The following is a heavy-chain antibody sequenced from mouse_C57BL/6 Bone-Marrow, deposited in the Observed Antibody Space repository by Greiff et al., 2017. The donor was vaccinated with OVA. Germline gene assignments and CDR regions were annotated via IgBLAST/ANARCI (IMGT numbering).Heavy chain of an antibody. CDR2: IRLKSDNYAT. D-gene: IGHD1-1*01. CDR1: GFTFSNYW. Sequence: EVKLVESGGGLVQPGGSMKLSCVASGFTFSNYWMNWVRQSPEKGLEWVAQIRLKSDNYATHYAESVKGRFTISRDDSKSSVYLQMNNLRAEDTVIYSCTLLLRRGSCMDYWGQGTSVTVSS. CDR3: TLLLRRGSCMDY. J-gene: IGHJ4*01. V-gene: IGHV6-3*01.